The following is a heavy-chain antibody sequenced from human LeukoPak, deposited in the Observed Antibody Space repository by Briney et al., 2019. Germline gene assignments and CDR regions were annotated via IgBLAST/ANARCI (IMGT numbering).Heavy chain of an antibody. V-gene: IGHV4-39*01. CDR1: GGSISSSPYY. CDR2: IYYSGST. J-gene: IGHJ4*02. Sequence: PSETLSLTCTVSGGSISSSPYYWGWIRQPPGKGLEWIGNIYYSGSTYYNPSLKTRVTISVDTSKNQFSLKLTSVTASDTAVYYCARHASVDGNWPRPLDYWGQGSLVTVSS. CDR3: ARHASVDGNWPRPLDY. D-gene: IGHD6-19*01.